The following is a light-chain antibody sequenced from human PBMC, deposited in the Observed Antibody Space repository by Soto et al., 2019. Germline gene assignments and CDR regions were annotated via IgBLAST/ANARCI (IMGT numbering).Light chain of an antibody. Sequence: EIVLTQSPGTLSLSPGERATLSCRASQSVSNSFLAWYQQKPGQAPRLLIYGASTRAAGILDRFSGSGSGTDFTLTVNRLEPEDFAVYYCQQYGPSPPFTFGQGTKLEIK. CDR2: GAS. V-gene: IGKV3-20*01. CDR3: QQYGPSPPFT. CDR1: QSVSNSF. J-gene: IGKJ2*01.